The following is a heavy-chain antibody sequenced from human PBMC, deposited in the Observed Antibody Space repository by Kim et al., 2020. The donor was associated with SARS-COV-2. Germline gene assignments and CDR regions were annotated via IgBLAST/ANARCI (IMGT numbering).Heavy chain of an antibody. Sequence: ASVKVSCKASGYTFTGYYMHWVRQAPGQGLEWMGWINPNSGGTNYAQKFQGRVTMTRDTSISTAYMELSRLRSDDTAVYYCARDLEQWLYTYGMDVWGQGTTVTVSS. V-gene: IGHV1-2*02. CDR1: GYTFTGYY. CDR2: INPNSGGT. J-gene: IGHJ6*02. CDR3: ARDLEQWLYTYGMDV. D-gene: IGHD6-19*01.